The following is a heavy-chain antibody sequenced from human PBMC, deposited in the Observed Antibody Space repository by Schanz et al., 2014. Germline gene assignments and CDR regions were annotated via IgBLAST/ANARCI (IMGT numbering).Heavy chain of an antibody. J-gene: IGHJ6*02. D-gene: IGHD5-12*01. CDR1: GFNFSNYD. CDR2: IYYNGTNK. Sequence: QVQLVESGGGVVQPGRSLRLSCAASGFNFSNYDIHWVRQAPGKGLEWVALIYYNGTNKYYADSVKGRFTISRDNSQNTLYLKMNTLRTEDTAVYYWAKELNRRGGQTNFYYDYGMDVWGQGTMVTVS. CDR3: AKELNRRGGQTNFYYDYGMDV. V-gene: IGHV3-30*18.